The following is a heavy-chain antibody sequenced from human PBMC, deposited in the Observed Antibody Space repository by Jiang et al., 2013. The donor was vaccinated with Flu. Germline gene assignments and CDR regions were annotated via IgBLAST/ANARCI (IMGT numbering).Heavy chain of an antibody. D-gene: IGHD2-2*02. CDR3: ARDCSSTSCYRKPFYFDY. CDR2: IKQDGSEK. J-gene: IGHJ4*02. V-gene: IGHV3-7*01. CDR1: GFTFSSYW. Sequence: CAASGFTFSSYWMSWVRQAPGKGLEWVANIKQDGSEKYYVDSVKGRFTISRDNAKNSLYLQMNSLRAEDTAVYYCARDCSSTSCYRKPFYFDYWGQGTLVTVSS.